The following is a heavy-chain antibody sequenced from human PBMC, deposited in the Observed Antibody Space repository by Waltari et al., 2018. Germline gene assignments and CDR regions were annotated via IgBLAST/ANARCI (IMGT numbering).Heavy chain of an antibody. CDR1: GFTFSSYA. CDR2: ISGSGGST. CDR3: AKDALYCSSTSCYDGGFFDY. V-gene: IGHV3-23*01. Sequence: EVQLLESGGGLVQPGGSLRLSCAASGFTFSSYAMSWVRQAPGKGLGWVSAISGSGGSTYYADSVKGRFTISRDNSKNTLYLQMNSLRAEDTAVYYCAKDALYCSSTSCYDGGFFDYWGQGTLVTVSS. J-gene: IGHJ4*02. D-gene: IGHD2-2*01.